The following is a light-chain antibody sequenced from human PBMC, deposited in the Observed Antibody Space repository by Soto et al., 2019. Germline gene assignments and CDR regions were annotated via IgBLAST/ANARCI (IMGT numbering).Light chain of an antibody. Sequence: QSALTQPASVSGSPGQSITISCTGTSSDVGGYSYVSWYQQHPGKAPKLMIYEVSNRPSAVSNRFSGSKSGNTASLTIAWLQAEDEAEYYCSSYTSSSTDVFGTGTKVTVL. CDR3: SSYTSSSTDV. J-gene: IGLJ1*01. V-gene: IGLV2-14*01. CDR1: SSDVGGYSY. CDR2: EVS.